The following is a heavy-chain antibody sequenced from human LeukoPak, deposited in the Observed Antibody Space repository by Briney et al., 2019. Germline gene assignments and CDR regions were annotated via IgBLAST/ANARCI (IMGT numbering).Heavy chain of an antibody. Sequence: GGSLRLSCAASGSTFSSYWMSWVRQAPGKGLEWVANIKQDGSEKYYVDSVKGRFTISRDNAKNSLYLQMNSLRAEDTAVYYCARTDGYCSSTSCYAYRGYFDYWGQGTLVTVSS. CDR3: ARTDGYCSSTSCYAYRGYFDY. D-gene: IGHD2-2*03. CDR2: IKQDGSEK. V-gene: IGHV3-7*03. J-gene: IGHJ4*02. CDR1: GSTFSSYW.